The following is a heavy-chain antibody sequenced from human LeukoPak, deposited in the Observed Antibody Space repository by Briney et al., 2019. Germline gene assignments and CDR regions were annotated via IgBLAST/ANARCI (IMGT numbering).Heavy chain of an antibody. V-gene: IGHV3-9*01. Sequence: GGSLRLSCAASGFTFDDYAMHWVRQAPGKGLEWVSGISWNSGSIGYADSVKGRFTISSDNAKNSLYLQMNSLRAEDTALYYCAKGDSSSWYGEGSFDYWGQGTLVTVSS. D-gene: IGHD6-13*01. CDR2: ISWNSGSI. CDR1: GFTFDDYA. J-gene: IGHJ4*02. CDR3: AKGDSSSWYGEGSFDY.